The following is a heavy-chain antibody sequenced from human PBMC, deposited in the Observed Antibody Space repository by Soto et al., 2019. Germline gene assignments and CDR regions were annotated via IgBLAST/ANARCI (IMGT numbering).Heavy chain of an antibody. V-gene: IGHV1-3*01. CDR1: GFTFTSYS. CDR2: INGGSGNT. J-gene: IGHJ4*02. Sequence: ASVKVSCKSSGFTFTSYSIHWLRQAPGERPQWMGWINGGSGNTKYSQDFQGRVTFTRDTFATTAYLELSSLRSEDTAVYYCARVPPWGNSAGDYYIQHYDSWGQGTPVTVSS. D-gene: IGHD3-10*01. CDR3: ARVPPWGNSAGDYYIQHYDS.